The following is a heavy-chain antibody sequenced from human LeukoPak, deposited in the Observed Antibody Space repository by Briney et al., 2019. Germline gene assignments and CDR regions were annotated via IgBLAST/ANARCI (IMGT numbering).Heavy chain of an antibody. CDR3: ARSLMTLSDAFDI. CDR1: GGSISSSSYY. J-gene: IGHJ3*02. D-gene: IGHD2/OR15-2a*01. Sequence: PSETLSLTCTVSGGSISSSSYYWGWLGPPPGKGLEWIGSIYYSGSTYYNPSLKRRVTISVDTSKNQFSLKLSSVTAADTAVYYCARSLMTLSDAFDIWGQGTMVTVSS. V-gene: IGHV4-39*01. CDR2: IYYSGST.